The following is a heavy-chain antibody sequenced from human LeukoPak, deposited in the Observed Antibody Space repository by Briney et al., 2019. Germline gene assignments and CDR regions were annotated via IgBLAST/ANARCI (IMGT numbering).Heavy chain of an antibody. J-gene: IGHJ4*02. CDR2: ISAYNGNT. D-gene: IGHD3-10*01. CDR1: GYTFTSYG. Sequence: GASVKVSCKASGYTFTSYGISWVRQAPGQGLEWMGWISAYNGNTNYAQKLQGRVTMTTDTSTSTAYVELRSLRSDDTAVYYCARTYYYGSGSYFSYWGQGTLVTVSS. V-gene: IGHV1-18*01. CDR3: ARTYYYGSGSYFSY.